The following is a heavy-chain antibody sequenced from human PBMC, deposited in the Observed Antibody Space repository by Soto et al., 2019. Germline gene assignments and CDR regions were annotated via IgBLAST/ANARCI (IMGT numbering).Heavy chain of an antibody. CDR2: IHYSGST. CDR3: ARDLISTYYYDSSGYHGAFDI. J-gene: IGHJ3*02. D-gene: IGHD3-22*01. CDR1: GGSISSGDYY. Sequence: QVQLQESGPGLVKPSQTLSLTCTVSGGSISSGDYYWSWIRQPPGKGLERIGYIHYSGSTYYNPSLKSRVTISVDTSKNQFSLKLSSVTAADTAVYYCARDLISTYYYDSSGYHGAFDIWGQGTMVTVSS. V-gene: IGHV4-30-4*01.